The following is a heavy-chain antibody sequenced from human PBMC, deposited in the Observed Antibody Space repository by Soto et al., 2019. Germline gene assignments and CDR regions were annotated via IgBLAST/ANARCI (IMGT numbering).Heavy chain of an antibody. CDR1: GFTFSSYG. CDR3: ARQPLRAVAGNYLGY. Sequence: HPGGSLRLSCAASGFTFSSYGMHWVRQAPGKGLEWVAVIWYDGSNKYYADSVKGRFTISRDNSKNTLYLQMNSLRAEDTAVYYCARQPLRAVAGNYLGYWGQGTLVTVSS. D-gene: IGHD6-19*01. CDR2: IWYDGSNK. J-gene: IGHJ4*02. V-gene: IGHV3-33*01.